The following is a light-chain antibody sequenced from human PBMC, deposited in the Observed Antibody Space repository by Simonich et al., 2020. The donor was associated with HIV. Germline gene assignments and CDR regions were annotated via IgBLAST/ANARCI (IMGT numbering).Light chain of an antibody. J-gene: IGLJ3*02. CDR2: LNRDGSH. V-gene: IGLV4-69*01. CDR3: QTWGTGIEV. CDR1: SGPSSYA. Sequence: QLVLTQSPSASASLGASVKLTCTLSSGPSSYAIAWHQQQPEKGPRYVMKLNRDGSHSKGDGNPDRFSGSSSGAERYLTISSLQSEDEADYYCQTWGTGIEVFGGGTKLTVL.